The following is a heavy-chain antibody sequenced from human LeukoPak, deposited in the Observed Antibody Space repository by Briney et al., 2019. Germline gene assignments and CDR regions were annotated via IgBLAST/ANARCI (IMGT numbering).Heavy chain of an antibody. CDR1: GDSVSSNSTA. D-gene: IGHD5-24*01. CDR3: ASTERDGYRYYFDY. V-gene: IGHV6-1*01. CDR2: TYYRSKWYN. J-gene: IGHJ4*02. Sequence: SQTLSLTCALSGDSVSSNSTAWNWIRQSPSRGLEWLGRTYYRSKWYNDYTVSVKSRITFNPDTSKNQFSLQLNSVTPEDTAVYYCASTERDGYRYYFDYWGQGTLVTVSS.